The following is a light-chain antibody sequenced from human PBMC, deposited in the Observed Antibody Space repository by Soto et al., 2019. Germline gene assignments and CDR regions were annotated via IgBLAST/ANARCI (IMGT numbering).Light chain of an antibody. V-gene: IGLV2-14*01. CDR3: SSYTGSSTLV. CDR2: EVS. Sequence: QSALTQPASVSGSPGQSITISCTGTSSDVGGYNYVSWYQQHPGKAPKLMIYEVSNRPSGVSNRFSGSQSGNTASLTISGLQAEDEADYYCSSYTGSSTLVFGTGTKVTVL. J-gene: IGLJ1*01. CDR1: SSDVGGYNY.